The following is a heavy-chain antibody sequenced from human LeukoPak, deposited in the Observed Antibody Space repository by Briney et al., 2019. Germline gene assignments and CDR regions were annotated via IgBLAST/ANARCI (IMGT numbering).Heavy chain of an antibody. D-gene: IGHD6-6*01. CDR2: IYYSGST. J-gene: IGHJ4*02. Sequence: SETLSLTCTVSGGSISSYYWSWIRQPPGKGLEWIGYIYYSGSTNYNPSLKSRVTISVDTSKNQFSLKLSSVTAADTAVYYCARERTSTAALGWIDYWGQGTLVTVSS. CDR3: ARERTSTAALGWIDY. CDR1: GGSISSYY. V-gene: IGHV4-59*01.